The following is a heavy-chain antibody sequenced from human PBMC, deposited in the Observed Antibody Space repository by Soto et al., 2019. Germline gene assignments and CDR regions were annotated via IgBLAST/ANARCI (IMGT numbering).Heavy chain of an antibody. V-gene: IGHV3-74*01. CDR3: ARVGYSSGWYGAFDY. CDR2: INSDGSST. Sequence: GGSLRLSCAASGFTFSSYWMHWVRQAPGKGLVWVSRINSDGSSTSYADSVKGRFTISRDNAKNTLYLQMNSLRAEDTAVYYCARVGYSSGWYGAFDYWGQGTLVTVSS. D-gene: IGHD6-19*01. J-gene: IGHJ4*02. CDR1: GFTFSSYW.